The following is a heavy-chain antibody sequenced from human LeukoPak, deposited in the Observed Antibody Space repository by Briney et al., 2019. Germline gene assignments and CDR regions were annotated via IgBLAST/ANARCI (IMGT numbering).Heavy chain of an antibody. CDR3: ARQRYNSLDY. CDR1: GGSISSYY. Sequence: SEALSLTCTVSGGSISSYYWSWIRQPPGKGLEWIGYIFYSGRPNYNPSLKSRVTISVDTSKIQFSLKLSSVTAADTAVYYCARQRYNSLDYWGQGTLVTVSS. J-gene: IGHJ4*02. V-gene: IGHV4-59*08. CDR2: IFYSGRP. D-gene: IGHD6-19*01.